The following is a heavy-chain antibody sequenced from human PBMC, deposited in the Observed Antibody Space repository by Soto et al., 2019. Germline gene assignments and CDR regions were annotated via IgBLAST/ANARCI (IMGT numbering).Heavy chain of an antibody. D-gene: IGHD3-10*01. V-gene: IGHV4-39*01. J-gene: IGHJ6*02. CDR1: GGSISSSSYY. Sequence: PSETLSLTCAVSGGSISSSSYYWGWIRQPPGKGLEWIGSIYYSGSTYYNPSLKSRVTISVDTSKNQFSLKLSSVTAADTAVYYCARLSMVRGGGRTQRDYYGMEVWGQGTTVTVSS. CDR3: ARLSMVRGGGRTQRDYYGMEV. CDR2: IYYSGST.